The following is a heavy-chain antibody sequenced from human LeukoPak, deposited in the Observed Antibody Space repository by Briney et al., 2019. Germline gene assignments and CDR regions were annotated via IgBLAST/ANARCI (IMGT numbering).Heavy chain of an antibody. J-gene: IGHJ6*02. V-gene: IGHV3-11*01. CDR3: ASRGGTDFLRAYYYYGMDV. Sequence: AESLCLSCEGSGVIFEEYYMRWIRQPPGKGLEYIAYITGIGTGRYYADSVSRRFSFSRNTARNSSYLQIDVPRPGAAGFYYWASRGGTDFLRAYYYYGMDVWGQGTTVSVPS. CDR2: ITGIGTGR. D-gene: IGHD4-23*01. CDR1: GVIFEEYY.